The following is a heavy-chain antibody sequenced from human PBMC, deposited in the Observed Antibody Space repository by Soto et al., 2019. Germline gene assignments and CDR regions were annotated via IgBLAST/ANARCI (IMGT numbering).Heavy chain of an antibody. CDR3: LRGDARDY. J-gene: IGHJ4*02. CDR2: ISRSSSLR. CDR1: GFTFSSYS. Sequence: EVQLVESGGGLVKPGGSVRLSCTASGFTFSSYSMNWVRQAPGKGLEWLSSISRSSSLRYYTDSVRGRFTISRDNAENTLYLHMNSLRVADTSVYYWLRGDARDYWGQGTLVAVSS. D-gene: IGHD6-6*01. V-gene: IGHV3-21*01.